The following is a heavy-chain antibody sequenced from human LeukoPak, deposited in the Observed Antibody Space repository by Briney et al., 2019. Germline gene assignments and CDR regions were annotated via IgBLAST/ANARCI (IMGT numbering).Heavy chain of an antibody. D-gene: IGHD5-18*01. Sequence: SVKVSCKASGGTFSSYAISWVRQAPGQGLEWMGRIIPILGIANYAQKFQGRVTITADKSTSTAYMELSSLRSEDTAVYYCASTLGRGYSYGHFDYWGQGTLVTVSS. J-gene: IGHJ4*02. CDR1: GGTFSSYA. V-gene: IGHV1-69*04. CDR3: ASTLGRGYSYGHFDY. CDR2: IIPILGIA.